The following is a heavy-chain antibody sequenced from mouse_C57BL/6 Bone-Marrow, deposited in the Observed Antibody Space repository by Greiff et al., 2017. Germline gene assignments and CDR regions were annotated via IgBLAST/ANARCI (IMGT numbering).Heavy chain of an antibody. CDR3: ARYYYGSGQYYFDY. D-gene: IGHD1-1*01. CDR2: IYPGSGNT. CDR1: GYTFTDYY. V-gene: IGHV1-84*01. J-gene: IGHJ2*01. Sequence: QVQLQQSGAELVRPGASVKLSCKASGYTFTDYYINWVKQRPGQGLEWIGWIYPGSGNTKYNEKFKGKATLTVVTSSSTAYMQLSSLTSEDSAVYFCARYYYGSGQYYFDYWGQGTTLTVSS.